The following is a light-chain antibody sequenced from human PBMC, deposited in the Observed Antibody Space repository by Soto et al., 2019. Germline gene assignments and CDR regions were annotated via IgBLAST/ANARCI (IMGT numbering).Light chain of an antibody. J-gene: IGKJ1*01. CDR3: QHYNSYSEA. CDR2: GAS. Sequence: EMVMTQSPATLSVSPGERASLSCSASQSVSSNLAWYQQKPGQAPRLLIYGASTRATGIPDRFSGSGSGTDFTLTISSLQPDDFATYYCQHYNSYSEAFGQGTKVDIK. V-gene: IGKV3D-15*01. CDR1: QSVSSN.